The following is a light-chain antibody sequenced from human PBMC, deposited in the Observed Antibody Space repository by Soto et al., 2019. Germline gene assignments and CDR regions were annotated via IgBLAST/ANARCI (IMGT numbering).Light chain of an antibody. CDR2: GAS. Sequence: EIVLTQSPATLSVSPGERATLSCRASQSVSSNLAWYQQKPCQAPRLLIYGASSRATGIPDRFSGSGSGTDFTLTISRLEPEDFAVYYCQQYGRSFTFGQGTRLEIK. V-gene: IGKV3-20*01. CDR3: QQYGRSFT. J-gene: IGKJ5*01. CDR1: QSVSSN.